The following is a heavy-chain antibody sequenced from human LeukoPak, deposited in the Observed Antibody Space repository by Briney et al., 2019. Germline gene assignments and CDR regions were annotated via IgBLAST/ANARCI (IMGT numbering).Heavy chain of an antibody. CDR1: GGSVSNYY. CDR3: ARDASLQTGAFDV. V-gene: IGHV4-59*02. J-gene: IGHJ3*01. CDR2: VYYTGST. D-gene: IGHD5-24*01. Sequence: PSETLSLTCSVSGGSVSNYYWSWIRQPPGKGLEWIGYVYYTGSTNYNPSLKSRVTMFEGKSKNQFSLNLTSVTAADTAMYYCARDASLQTGAFDVWGQGTMVTVSS.